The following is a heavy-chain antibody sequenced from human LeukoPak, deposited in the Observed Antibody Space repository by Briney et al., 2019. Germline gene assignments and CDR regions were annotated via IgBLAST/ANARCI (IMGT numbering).Heavy chain of an antibody. V-gene: IGHV4-61*02. CDR2: IYTSGST. CDR3: ARDRHCSSTSCPRDYYYYYMDV. D-gene: IGHD2-2*01. J-gene: IGHJ6*03. CDR1: GGSISSGSYY. Sequence: SSETLSLTCTVSGGSISSGSYYWSWIRQPAGKGLEWIVRIYTSGSTNYNPSLKSRVTISVDTSKNQFSLKLSSVTAADTAVYYCARDRHCSSTSCPRDYYYYYMDVWGKGTTVTVSS.